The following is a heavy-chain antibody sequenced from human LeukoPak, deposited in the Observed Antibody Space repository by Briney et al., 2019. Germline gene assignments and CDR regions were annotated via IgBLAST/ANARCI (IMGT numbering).Heavy chain of an antibody. CDR3: TRAPLRITIFGVVIFSGDY. CDR2: IRSKAYGGTT. D-gene: IGHD3-3*01. J-gene: IGHJ4*02. CDR1: GFTFGDYG. V-gene: IGHV3-49*04. Sequence: PGGSLRLSCTASGFTFGDYGMSWVRQAPGKGLEWVGFIRSKAYGGTTEYAASVKGRFTISRDDSKSIAYLQMNSLTTEDTAVYYCTRAPLRITIFGVVIFSGDYWGQGTLVTVSS.